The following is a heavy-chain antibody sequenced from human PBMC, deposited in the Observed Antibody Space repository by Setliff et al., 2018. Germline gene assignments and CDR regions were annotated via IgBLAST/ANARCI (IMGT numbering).Heavy chain of an antibody. D-gene: IGHD5-18*01. CDR2: VNDDGSSA. CDR3: VRDRWKVMVNKGDDAFDL. CDR1: GFTFSSYW. J-gene: IGHJ3*01. Sequence: GGSLRLSCAASGFTFSSYWMHWVRQDPGKGLVWVSRVNDDGSSAMYADSVKGRFTMSRDNAKNSLDLQMDSLRGEDTAVYYCVRDRWKVMVNKGDDAFDLWGQGTMVTVSS. V-gene: IGHV3-74*03.